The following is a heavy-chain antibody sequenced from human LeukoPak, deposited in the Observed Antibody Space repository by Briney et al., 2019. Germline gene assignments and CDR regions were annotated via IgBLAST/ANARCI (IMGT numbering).Heavy chain of an antibody. CDR1: GFTFSSYA. J-gene: IGHJ4*02. CDR2: ISGSGGST. V-gene: IGHV3-23*01. CDR3: AKDTLKYYYGSGSYYIGYFDY. Sequence: GGSLRLSCVASGFTFSSYAMSWVRQVPGKLLEWVSAISGSGGSTYYADSVKGRFTISRANSKNTLYLQMNSLRVEDTAVYYCAKDTLKYYYGSGSYYIGYFDYWGQGTLVTVSS. D-gene: IGHD3-10*01.